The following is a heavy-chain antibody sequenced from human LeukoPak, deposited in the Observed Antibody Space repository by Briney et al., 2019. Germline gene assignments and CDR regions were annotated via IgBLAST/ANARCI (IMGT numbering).Heavy chain of an antibody. CDR1: GYTFTGYY. D-gene: IGHD3-9*01. J-gene: IGHJ6*03. V-gene: IGHV1-2*02. CDR3: ARDWRYFDWLLWNYYYYMDV. Sequence: ASVKVSCKASGYTFTGYYMRWVRQAPGQGLEWMGWINPNSGGTNYAQKFQGRVTMTRDTSISTAYMELSRLRSDDTAVYYCARDWRYFDWLLWNYYYYMDVWGKGTTVTVSS. CDR2: INPNSGGT.